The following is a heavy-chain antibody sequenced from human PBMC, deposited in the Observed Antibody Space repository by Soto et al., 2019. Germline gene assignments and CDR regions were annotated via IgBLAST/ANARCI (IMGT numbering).Heavy chain of an antibody. D-gene: IGHD6-6*01. CDR1: GCAMRSRNG. CDR3: ARIRVEYSSSPMPGKLNYYYYGKDV. CDR2: IYYSGST. J-gene: IGHJ6*02. Sequence: LSLTCAVSGCAMRSRNGWGWIRRPPGKGLEWIGYIYYSGSTYYNPSLKSRVTMSVDTSKNQFSLKLSSVTAVDTAVYYCARIRVEYSSSPMPGKLNYYYYGKDVWGQGSTDT. V-gene: IGHV4-28*01.